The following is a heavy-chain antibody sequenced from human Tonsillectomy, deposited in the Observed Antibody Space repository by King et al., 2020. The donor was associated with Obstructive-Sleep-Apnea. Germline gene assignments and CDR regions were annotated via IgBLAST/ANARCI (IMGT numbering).Heavy chain of an antibody. J-gene: IGHJ4*02. Sequence: VQLVESGGGLVQPGGSLRLSCAASGFTFSSYAMSWVRQAPGKGLEWVSAISGSGGATYYADSVKGRFTISRDNSKNTPYLQMNSLRAEDTAVYYCVKDRKLTYYFDYWGQGTLVTVSS. CDR2: ISGSGGAT. D-gene: IGHD1-14*01. V-gene: IGHV3-23*04. CDR1: GFTFSSYA. CDR3: VKDRKLTYYFDY.